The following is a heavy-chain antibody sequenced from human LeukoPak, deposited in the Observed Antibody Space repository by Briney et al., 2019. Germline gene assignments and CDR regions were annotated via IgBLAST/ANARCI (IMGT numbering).Heavy chain of an antibody. V-gene: IGHV4-30-2*01. D-gene: IGHD2-2*01. CDR3: AGQNVPTPHDY. CDR1: VGSISSGGYY. J-gene: IGHJ4*02. Sequence: PSQTLSLTCTVAVGSISSGGYYWSWIRQPPGKGLEWIAYISAAGTTFYDPSLKSRVTISLDRSKNQFSLNLTSITAADTAVYYCAGQNVPTPHDYWGQGTQVTVSS. CDR2: ISAAGTT.